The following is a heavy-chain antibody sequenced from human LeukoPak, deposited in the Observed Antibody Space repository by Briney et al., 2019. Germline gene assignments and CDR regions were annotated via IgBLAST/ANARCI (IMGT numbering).Heavy chain of an antibody. CDR3: VRRGDASSGWGDHDF. J-gene: IGHJ4*02. CDR2: IGGSGDKT. Sequence: GGSLRLSCAASGFTFSSFAMTWVRQAPGKGLEWVSTIGGSGDKTFYADSVKGRFTIPRDNSKNMVHLQMNSLTGEDTALNYCVRRGDASSGWGDHDFWGQGALVTVSS. D-gene: IGHD6-19*01. CDR1: GFTFSSFA. V-gene: IGHV3-23*01.